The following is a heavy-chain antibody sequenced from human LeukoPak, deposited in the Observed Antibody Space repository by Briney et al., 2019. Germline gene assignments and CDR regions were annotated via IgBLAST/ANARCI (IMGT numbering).Heavy chain of an antibody. CDR3: ARRSYYDLDYFDY. Sequence: GGSLRLSCAASGFTFSSYAMSWVRQAPGKGLEWVSTITTSGGSTYYADSVKGRFTISRDNSKNTLYLQMNSLRAEGTAVYYCARRSYYDLDYFDYWGQGTLVTVSS. D-gene: IGHD1-26*01. CDR1: GFTFSSYA. CDR2: ITTSGGST. J-gene: IGHJ4*02. V-gene: IGHV3-23*01.